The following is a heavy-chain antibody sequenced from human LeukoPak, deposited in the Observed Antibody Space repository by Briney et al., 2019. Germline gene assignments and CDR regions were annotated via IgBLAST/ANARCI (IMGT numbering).Heavy chain of an antibody. CDR1: GFTFSSYG. CDR2: ISYDGSNK. J-gene: IGHJ4*02. Sequence: GGSLRLSCAASGFTFSSYGMHWVRQAPGKGLEWVAVISYDGSNKYYADSVKGRFTNSRDNSKNTLYLQMNSLRAEDTAVYYCAKDNPPDQSSPGDYWGQGTLVTVSS. V-gene: IGHV3-30*18. D-gene: IGHD2-2*01. CDR3: AKDNPPDQSSPGDY.